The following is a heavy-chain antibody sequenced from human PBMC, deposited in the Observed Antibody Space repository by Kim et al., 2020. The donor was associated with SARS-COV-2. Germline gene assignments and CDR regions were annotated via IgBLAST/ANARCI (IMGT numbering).Heavy chain of an antibody. D-gene: IGHD3-10*01. J-gene: IGHJ4*02. V-gene: IGHV3-21*01. CDR3: ARVIGSGSYYVDY. Sequence: ADSVKCRFTISRDNAKNSLYLQLNSLRAEDTAVYYCARVIGSGSYYVDYWGQGTLFTVSS.